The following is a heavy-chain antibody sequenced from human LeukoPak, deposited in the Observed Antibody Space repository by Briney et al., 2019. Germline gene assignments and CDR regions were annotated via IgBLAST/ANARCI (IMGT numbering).Heavy chain of an antibody. J-gene: IGHJ4*02. CDR1: GGSISSSY. Sequence: PSDTLSLTCTVSGGSISSSYWSWIRQPPGEGLEWIGYIYYTGSTNYNPSLKSRVTISVDTSKNQFSLKLSSVTGADTAVYYCARGGDGYTWNYWGQGTLVTVSS. D-gene: IGHD5-24*01. CDR2: IYYTGST. CDR3: ARGGDGYTWNY. V-gene: IGHV4-59*07.